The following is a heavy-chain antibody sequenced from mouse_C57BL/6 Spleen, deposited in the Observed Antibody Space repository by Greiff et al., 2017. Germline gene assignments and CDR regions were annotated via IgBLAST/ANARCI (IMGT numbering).Heavy chain of an antibody. J-gene: IGHJ2*01. CDR1: GFSLSTSGMG. V-gene: IGHV8-12*01. CDR2: IYWDDDK. D-gene: IGHD2-5*01. Sequence: QVQLKESGPGILQSSQSLSLTCSFSGFSLSTSGMGVSWIRQPSGKGLEWLAHIYWDDDKRYNPSLKSRLTISKATSRNQVFLKITSVDTADTATDYCARDSNYRGYFDYWGQGTTLTVSS. CDR3: ARDSNYRGYFDY.